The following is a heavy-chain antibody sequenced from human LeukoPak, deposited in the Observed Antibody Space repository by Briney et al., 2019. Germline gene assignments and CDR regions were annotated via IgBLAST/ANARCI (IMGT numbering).Heavy chain of an antibody. J-gene: IGHJ5*02. Sequence: GGSLRLSCAASGFTFSSYAMSWVRQAPGKGLEWVSAISGSGGSTYYADSVKGRFTISRDNSKNTLYLQMNSLRAEDTAVYYCARLSVVVVTALFDPWGQGTLVTVSS. CDR1: GFTFSSYA. CDR3: ARLSVVVVTALFDP. V-gene: IGHV3-23*01. CDR2: ISGSGGST. D-gene: IGHD2-21*02.